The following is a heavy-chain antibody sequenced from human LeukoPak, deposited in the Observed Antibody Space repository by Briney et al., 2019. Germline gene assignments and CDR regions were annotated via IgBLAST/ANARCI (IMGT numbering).Heavy chain of an antibody. Sequence: GGSLRLSCAASGFTFSSYWMGWVRQAPGKGLEWLSYITSSSSSIFYADSVKGRFTISRDNAKNSLYLQMNSLRDDDTAVYYCARDRPNTGYDFDYWGQGALVTVSS. V-gene: IGHV3-48*02. CDR1: GFTFSSYW. D-gene: IGHD5-12*01. J-gene: IGHJ4*02. CDR2: ITSSSSSI. CDR3: ARDRPNTGYDFDY.